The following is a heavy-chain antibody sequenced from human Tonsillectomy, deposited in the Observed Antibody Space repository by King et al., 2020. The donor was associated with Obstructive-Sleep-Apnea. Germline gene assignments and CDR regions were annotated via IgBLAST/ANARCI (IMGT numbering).Heavy chain of an antibody. CDR3: ARASGYTSSWRAFDI. D-gene: IGHD6-13*01. J-gene: IGHJ3*02. V-gene: IGHV3-30*04. Sequence: QLVQSGGGVVQPGRSLRLSCAASGFTFSSYAMHWVRQAPGKGLEWVAVISYDGSNKYYADSVKGRFTISRDNSKNTLYLQRNSLRAEDTAVYYCARASGYTSSWRAFDIWGQGTMVTVSS. CDR2: ISYDGSNK. CDR1: GFTFSSYA.